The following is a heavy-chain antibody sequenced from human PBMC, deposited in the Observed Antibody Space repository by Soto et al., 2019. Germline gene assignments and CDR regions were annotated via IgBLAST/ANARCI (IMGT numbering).Heavy chain of an antibody. Sequence: PSETLSLTCTVSGGSISSGGYYWSWIRQHPGKGLEWIGYIYYSGSTYYNPSLKSRVTISVDTSKNQFSLKLSSVTAAATAVYYCARAPTYYDSSGYYGRGDYGMDVWGQGTTVTVSS. J-gene: IGHJ6*02. D-gene: IGHD3-22*01. CDR2: IYYSGST. V-gene: IGHV4-31*03. CDR3: ARAPTYYDSSGYYGRGDYGMDV. CDR1: GGSISSGGYY.